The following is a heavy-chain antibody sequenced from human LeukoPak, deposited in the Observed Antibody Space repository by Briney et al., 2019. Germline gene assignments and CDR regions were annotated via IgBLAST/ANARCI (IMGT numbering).Heavy chain of an antibody. Sequence: SETLSLTCTVSGGSINSYYWSWIRQPAGKGLECIGRISSSGSTNYNPSLKSRVTISVDTSKNQFSLKLSSVTAADTAVYYCARVVAYFPYYMDVWGKGTTVTVSS. CDR2: ISSSGST. CDR3: ARVVAYFPYYMDV. CDR1: GGSINSYY. V-gene: IGHV4-4*07. D-gene: IGHD2-2*01. J-gene: IGHJ6*03.